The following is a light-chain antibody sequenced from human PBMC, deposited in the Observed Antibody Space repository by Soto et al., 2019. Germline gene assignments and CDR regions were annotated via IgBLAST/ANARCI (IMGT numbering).Light chain of an antibody. CDR1: QSVSSN. V-gene: IGKV3-15*01. CDR2: GAS. CDR3: QQYNIWPPYT. Sequence: EIVKTQSPATLSVSPGERATLSCRASQSVSSNLAWYQQKPGQAPRLLIYGASTRDTGIPARFSGSGSGTEFTLTISSLQSEDFAVYYCQQYNIWPPYTFGQGTKLEIK. J-gene: IGKJ2*01.